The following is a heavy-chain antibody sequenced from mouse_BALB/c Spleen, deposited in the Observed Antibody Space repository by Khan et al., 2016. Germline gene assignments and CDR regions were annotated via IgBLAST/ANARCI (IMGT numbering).Heavy chain of an antibody. CDR1: GDSITSGF. CDR3: ARYSLDYFDY. J-gene: IGHJ2*01. D-gene: IGHD6-2*01. CDR2: INYSGST. V-gene: IGHV3-8*02. Sequence: EVQLQESGPSLVKPSQTLSLTCSVTGDSITSGFWNWIRKFPGNKLEYMGYINYSGSTFYNPSLKSRISITRDTSKNQYYLQLNSVTSEDTATYXCARYSLDYFDYWGQGTTLTVSS.